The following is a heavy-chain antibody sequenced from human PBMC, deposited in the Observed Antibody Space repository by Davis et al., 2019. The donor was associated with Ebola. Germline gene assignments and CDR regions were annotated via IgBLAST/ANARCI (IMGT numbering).Heavy chain of an antibody. CDR2: ISGSGGST. J-gene: IGHJ2*01. Sequence: GESLKISCAASGFTFSSYAMSWVRQAPGKGLEWVSAISGSGGSTYYADSVKGRFTISRDNSKNTLYLQMNSLRAEDTAVYYCAKDEYSSSWYRGWYFDLWGRGTLVTVSS. V-gene: IGHV3-23*01. D-gene: IGHD6-13*01. CDR3: AKDEYSSSWYRGWYFDL. CDR1: GFTFSSYA.